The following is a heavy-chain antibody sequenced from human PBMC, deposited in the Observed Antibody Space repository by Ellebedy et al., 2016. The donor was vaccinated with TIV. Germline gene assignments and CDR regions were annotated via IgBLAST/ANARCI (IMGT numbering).Heavy chain of an antibody. CDR3: AKDQVVGHSSSYYAMDV. CDR1: RFTFSSYP. J-gene: IGHJ6*02. CDR2: ISGSGGNI. Sequence: GESLKISCAASRFTFSSYPMNWVRQAPGKGLEWVSSISGSGGNIYYADSVKGRFTISRDNSNNTLYLQMNSLRAEDTAVYYCAKDQVVGHSSSYYAMDVWGQGTTVTVSS. V-gene: IGHV3-23*01. D-gene: IGHD1-26*01.